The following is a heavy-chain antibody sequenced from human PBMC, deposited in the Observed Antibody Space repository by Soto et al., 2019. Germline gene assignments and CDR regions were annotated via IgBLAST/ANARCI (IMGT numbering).Heavy chain of an antibody. CDR3: ARDAAGYDTSGPYYFDY. Sequence: QVQLVESGGGVVQPGRSLRLSCAASGFTFSSYAMHWVRQAPGKGLEWVAFISYDGSNKYYADSVKGRFTISRDNSKNTLYLQMNSLRTEDTAVYFCARDAAGYDTSGPYYFDYWGQGALVTVSS. D-gene: IGHD3-22*01. J-gene: IGHJ4*02. V-gene: IGHV3-30-3*01. CDR2: ISYDGSNK. CDR1: GFTFSSYA.